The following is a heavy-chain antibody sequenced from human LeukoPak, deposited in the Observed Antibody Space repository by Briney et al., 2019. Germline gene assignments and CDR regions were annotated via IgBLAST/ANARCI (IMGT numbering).Heavy chain of an antibody. CDR2: TYYRSKWYN. D-gene: IGHD3-3*01. CDR3: ARLTNSITIFGNEENWFDP. V-gene: IGHV6-1*01. Sequence: SQTLSLTCAISGDRVSSNSAAWNWIRQSPSRGLEWLGRTYYRSKWYNDYAVSVKSRITINPDTSKNQFSLQLNSVTPEDTAVYYCARLTNSITIFGNEENWFDPWGQGTLVTVSS. CDR1: GDRVSSNSAA. J-gene: IGHJ5*02.